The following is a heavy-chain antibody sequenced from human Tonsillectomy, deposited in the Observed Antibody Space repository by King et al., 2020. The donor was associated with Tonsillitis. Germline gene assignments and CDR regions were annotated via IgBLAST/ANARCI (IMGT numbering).Heavy chain of an antibody. J-gene: IGHJ4*02. CDR3: AKDPPYYDSSYFDY. CDR2: IRYDGSNK. CDR1: GFTFSSYG. Sequence: VQLVESGGGVVQPGGSLRLSCAASGFTFSSYGMHWVRQAPGKGLEWVAFIRYDGSNKYYADSVKGRFTISRDNSKNTLYLQMNSLRAEDTAVYYCAKDPPYYDSSYFDYWGQGTLVTVSS. V-gene: IGHV3-30*02. D-gene: IGHD3-22*01.